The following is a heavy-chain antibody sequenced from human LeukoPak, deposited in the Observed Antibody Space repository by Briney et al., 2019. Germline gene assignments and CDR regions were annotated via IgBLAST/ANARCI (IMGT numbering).Heavy chain of an antibody. J-gene: IGHJ4*02. V-gene: IGHV3-48*01. CDR3: ARDRGSLAYYFDY. CDR1: GFTFSSYS. D-gene: IGHD3-10*01. CDR2: ISSSSTI. Sequence: GGSLRLSCAASGFTFSSYSMNWVRQAPGKGLEWVSHISSSSTIYYADSVKGRFTISRDNAKNSLYLQMNSLRAEDTAVYYCARDRGSLAYYFDYWGQGTLVTVSS.